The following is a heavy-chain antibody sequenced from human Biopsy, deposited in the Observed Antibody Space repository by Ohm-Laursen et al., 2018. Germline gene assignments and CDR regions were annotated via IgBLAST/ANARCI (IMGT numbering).Heavy chain of an antibody. V-gene: IGHV3-53*01. J-gene: IGHJ5*02. CDR2: IYSDGNT. CDR3: ARGPGKLWSGYYT. CDR1: GFTVSDNH. Sequence: GSLRLSCAASGFTVSDNHISWIRQAPGKGLQWVSLIYSDGNTYYADSVKGRFTISRDIPRNTLYLQMNSLRAEDTAVYYCARGPGKLWSGYYTWGQGSLVSASS. D-gene: IGHD3-3*01.